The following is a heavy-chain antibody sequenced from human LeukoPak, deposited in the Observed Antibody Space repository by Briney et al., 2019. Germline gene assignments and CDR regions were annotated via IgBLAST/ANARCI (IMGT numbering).Heavy chain of an antibody. Sequence: ASVKVSCKASGYTLTGYYMHWVRQAPGQGLEWMGWINPNSGGTNYAQKFQGRVTMTRDTSISTAYMELSRLRSDDTAVYYCARDSGSCLARDAFDIWGQGTMVTVSS. CDR1: GYTLTGYY. CDR3: ARDSGSCLARDAFDI. CDR2: INPNSGGT. D-gene: IGHD1-26*01. V-gene: IGHV1-2*02. J-gene: IGHJ3*02.